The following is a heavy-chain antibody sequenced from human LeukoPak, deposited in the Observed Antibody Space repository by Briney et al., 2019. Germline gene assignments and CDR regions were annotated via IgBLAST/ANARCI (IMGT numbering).Heavy chain of an antibody. CDR1: GGSISSYY. Sequence: PSETLSLTCTVSGGSISSYYWSWIRQPPGKGLEWVGYIYYSGSTNYNPSLKSRVTISVDTSKNQFSLKLSSVTAADTAVYYCARALYYYGSGKDYYYGMDVWGQGTTVTVSS. J-gene: IGHJ6*02. D-gene: IGHD3-10*01. CDR3: ARALYYYGSGKDYYYGMDV. CDR2: IYYSGST. V-gene: IGHV4-59*01.